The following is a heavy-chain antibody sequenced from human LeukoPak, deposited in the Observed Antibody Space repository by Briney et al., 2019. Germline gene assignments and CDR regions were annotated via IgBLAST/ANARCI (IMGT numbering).Heavy chain of an antibody. Sequence: PGRSLRLSCAASGFTFSSYAMHWVRQAPGKGLEWVALISFDGSYKNYADSVKGRFTISRDNSNNTLYLQMNSLRPEDTAVYYCSGPTDSSAWGPIDYWSQGTLVTVSS. CDR3: SGPTDSSAWGPIDY. J-gene: IGHJ4*02. V-gene: IGHV3-30*04. D-gene: IGHD6-19*01. CDR2: ISFDGSYK. CDR1: GFTFSSYA.